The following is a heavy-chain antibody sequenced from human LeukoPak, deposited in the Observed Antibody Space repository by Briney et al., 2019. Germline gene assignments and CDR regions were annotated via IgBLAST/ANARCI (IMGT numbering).Heavy chain of an antibody. Sequence: GESLKISCQGSGYTFTGYWIGWVRQMPGKGLEWMGIIYPGDSDTRYSPSFQGQVTISADKSISTAYLQWSSLKASATAIYYCARPRATVGATIDYWGQGTLVTVSS. CDR2: IYPGDSDT. V-gene: IGHV5-51*01. D-gene: IGHD1-26*01. CDR3: ARPRATVGATIDY. J-gene: IGHJ4*02. CDR1: GYTFTGYW.